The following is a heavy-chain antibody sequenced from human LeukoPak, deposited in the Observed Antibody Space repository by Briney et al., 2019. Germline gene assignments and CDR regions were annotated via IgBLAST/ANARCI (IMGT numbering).Heavy chain of an antibody. J-gene: IGHJ4*02. Sequence: GGSLRLSCAAPGFTVSSNYMSWVRQAPGEGLEWVSVISGSGGSTYYADSVKGRFTISRDNSKNTLYLQMNSLRVEDTAVYYCAKGNQYSSSLDYWGQGTLVTVSS. V-gene: IGHV3-23*01. CDR2: ISGSGGST. CDR1: GFTVSSNY. D-gene: IGHD6-13*01. CDR3: AKGNQYSSSLDY.